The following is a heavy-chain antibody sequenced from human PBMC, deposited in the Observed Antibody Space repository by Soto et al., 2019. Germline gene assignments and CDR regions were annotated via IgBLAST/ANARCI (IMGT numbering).Heavy chain of an antibody. Sequence: QVQLVESGGGVVQPGRSLRLSCAASGFTFSSYAMHWVRQAPGKGLEWVAVISYDGSNKYYADSVKGRFTISRDNSKNTLYLQMNSLRAEDTAVYYCAREITGYDAFDIWGQGTMVTVSS. J-gene: IGHJ3*02. CDR2: ISYDGSNK. D-gene: IGHD3-22*01. V-gene: IGHV3-30-3*01. CDR3: AREITGYDAFDI. CDR1: GFTFSSYA.